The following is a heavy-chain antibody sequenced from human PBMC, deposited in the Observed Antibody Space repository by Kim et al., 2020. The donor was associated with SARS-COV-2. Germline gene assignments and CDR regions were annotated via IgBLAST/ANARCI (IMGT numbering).Heavy chain of an antibody. D-gene: IGHD5-18*01. Sequence: TEHAASVKGRFSISRDDSKSIAYLQMNSLETEDTAVYYCTRGYYTYGYDYWGQGTLVTVSS. J-gene: IGHJ4*02. CDR3: TRGYYTYGYDY. CDR2: T. V-gene: IGHV3-49*02.